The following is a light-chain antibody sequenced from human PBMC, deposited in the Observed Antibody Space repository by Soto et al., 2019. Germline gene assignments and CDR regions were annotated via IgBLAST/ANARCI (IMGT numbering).Light chain of an antibody. CDR2: DVN. V-gene: IGLV2-11*01. J-gene: IGLJ3*02. Sequence: QSALTQPRSVSGSPGQSVTISCTGTSSDVGGYNYVSWYQQHPGKAPKLMIHDVNERPSGVPARFSGSKSGITASLTISGLQAEDEADYYCCSYAGTYTWVFGGGTKLTVL. CDR3: CSYAGTYTWV. CDR1: SSDVGGYNY.